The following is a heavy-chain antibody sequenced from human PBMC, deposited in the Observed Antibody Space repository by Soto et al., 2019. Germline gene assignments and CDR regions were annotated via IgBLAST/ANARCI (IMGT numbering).Heavy chain of an antibody. Sequence: QVQLVESGGGVVQPGGSLRLSCAASGFTFGRHGMHWVRQAPGKGLEWVAVIGSDGRRASYADSVKGRFTISRDNGQNTLYLQGSSLRAEATAVYYCARDDDCGGTCLDHWGRGTLVTVSS. J-gene: IGHJ4*02. CDR2: IGSDGRRA. D-gene: IGHD4-17*01. CDR1: GFTFGRHG. V-gene: IGHV3-33*01. CDR3: ARDDDCGGTCLDH.